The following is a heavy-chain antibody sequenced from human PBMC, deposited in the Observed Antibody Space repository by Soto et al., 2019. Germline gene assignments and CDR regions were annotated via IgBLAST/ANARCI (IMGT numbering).Heavy chain of an antibody. J-gene: IGHJ4*02. D-gene: IGHD2-8*02. CDR2: ISGSGGST. V-gene: IGHV3-23*01. CDR1: GFTFSSYA. Sequence: GGSLRLSCAASGFTFSSYAMSWVRQAPGKGLEWVSAISGSGGSTYYADSVKGRFTISRDNSKNTLYLQMNSLRAEDTAVYYCARAWSDPDXFDYWGQGTLVTVSS. CDR3: ARAWSDPDXFDY.